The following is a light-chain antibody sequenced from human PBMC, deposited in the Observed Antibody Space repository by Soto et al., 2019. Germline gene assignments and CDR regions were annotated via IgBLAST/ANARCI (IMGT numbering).Light chain of an antibody. CDR2: AAS. CDR1: QCISSY. CDR3: QHLNIHPHT. J-gene: IGKJ4*01. V-gene: IGKV1-9*01. Sequence: DIQLTQSPSFLSASVGDRVTITCRASQCISSYLAWYQQKPGKAPKLLIYAASTLQGGVPSRFSGSASGTEFTLTSSSLQPEYFVTLYCQHLNIHPHTLGGGSKV.